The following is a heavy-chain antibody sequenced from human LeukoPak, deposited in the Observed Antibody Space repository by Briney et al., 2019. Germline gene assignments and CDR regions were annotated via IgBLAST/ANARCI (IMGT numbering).Heavy chain of an antibody. Sequence: SPTLSLTCAVSGGSISSGGYSWSWIRQPPGKGLAWIGYIYHSGSTYYNPSLKSRVTISVDRSKNQFSLKLSSVTAADTAVYYCARGLGITMVRGVAHYFDYWGQGTLVTVSS. D-gene: IGHD3-10*01. J-gene: IGHJ4*02. V-gene: IGHV4-30-2*01. CDR3: ARGLGITMVRGVAHYFDY. CDR1: GGSISSGGYS. CDR2: IYHSGST.